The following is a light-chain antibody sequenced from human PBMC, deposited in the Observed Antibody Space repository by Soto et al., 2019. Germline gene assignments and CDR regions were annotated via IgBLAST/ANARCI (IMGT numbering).Light chain of an antibody. CDR2: EVS. Sequence: QAVSVSGSPGQSITISCTGTSSDVGGYNYVSWYQQHPGKAPKVMIYEVSNRPSGVSNRFSGSKSGNTASLTISGLQAEDEADYYCSSYTRSSTRVFGGGTKLTVL. J-gene: IGLJ3*02. CDR3: SSYTRSSTRV. CDR1: SSDVGGYNY. V-gene: IGLV2-14*01.